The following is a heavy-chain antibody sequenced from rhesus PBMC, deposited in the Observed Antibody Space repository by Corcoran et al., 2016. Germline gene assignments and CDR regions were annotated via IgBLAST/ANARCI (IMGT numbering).Heavy chain of an antibody. CDR1: GASIRSNY. J-gene: IGHJ4*01. V-gene: IGHV4S2*01. Sequence: QVQLQESGPGLVKPSEHLPPTCAVSGASIRSNYWSWLRQAPEKGLEWIGRIYGSGGSTDYNPSLKSRVTISIDTSKNQFSLKLSSVTAADTAVCYCASSYYNFWSGYSWGQRVLVTVSS. CDR3: ASSYYNFWSGYS. CDR2: IYGSGGST. D-gene: IGHD3-3*01.